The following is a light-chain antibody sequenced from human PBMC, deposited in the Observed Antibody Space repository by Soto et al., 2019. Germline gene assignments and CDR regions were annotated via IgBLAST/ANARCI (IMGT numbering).Light chain of an antibody. CDR3: QQLNFFPIT. CDR2: DAS. CDR1: QTISTW. J-gene: IGKJ5*01. V-gene: IGKV1-5*01. Sequence: DIQVTQSPPTLSASLGDRVTITCRASQTISTWMAWYQQKPGKAPKLLVYDASTLQSGVASRFSGSGSGTEFTLTITSLQPEDFATYYCQQLNFFPITFGQGTRLEIK.